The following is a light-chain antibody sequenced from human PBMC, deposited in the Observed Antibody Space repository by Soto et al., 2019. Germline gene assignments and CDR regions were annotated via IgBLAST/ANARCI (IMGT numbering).Light chain of an antibody. CDR2: GAS. V-gene: IGKV3-15*01. Sequence: EVVMTQSPATLSVSPGERATLSCRASQTVNNSLAWYQHKPGQAPRLLIYGASTGATGTPARFSGSGSGTEFTLTISSLQSEDFAFYYCQQYNNWPYTFGQGTKLEIK. CDR3: QQYNNWPYT. CDR1: QTVNNS. J-gene: IGKJ2*01.